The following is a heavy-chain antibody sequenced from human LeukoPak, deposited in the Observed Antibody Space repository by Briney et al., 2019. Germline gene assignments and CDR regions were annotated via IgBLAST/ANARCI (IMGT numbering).Heavy chain of an antibody. J-gene: IGHJ5*02. CDR2: IYYNGDT. D-gene: IGHD3-3*02. Sequence: PSETLSLTCRVSGGSIDTTIYFWGWIRQPPGKGLEWIGNIYYNGDTYYNPSLESRVTLSMDTSKNRFSLRLSSVTAADTAVYYCARTLSARDWFDPWGQGTLVTVSS. V-gene: IGHV4-39*02. CDR1: GGSIDTTIYF. CDR3: ARTLSARDWFDP.